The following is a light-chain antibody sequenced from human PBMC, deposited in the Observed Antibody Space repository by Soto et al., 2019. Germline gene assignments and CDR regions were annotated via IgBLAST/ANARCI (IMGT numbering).Light chain of an antibody. CDR2: SNN. V-gene: IGLV1-44*01. CDR1: SSNIGSNA. CDR3: ATWYDSLNGWV. J-gene: IGLJ3*02. Sequence: QSVLTQPPSASGTPGQRVTISCSGSSSNIGSNAVSWYQQLPGTAPKVLIYSNNQRPSGVPDRFSGSKSGTSASLAISGLQSEDDADYYCATWYDSLNGWVFGGGTKLTFL.